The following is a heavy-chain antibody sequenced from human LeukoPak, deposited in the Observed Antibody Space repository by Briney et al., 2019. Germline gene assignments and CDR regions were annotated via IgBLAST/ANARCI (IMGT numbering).Heavy chain of an antibody. D-gene: IGHD2-15*01. Sequence: GSVKVSCKASGYTFTGYYMHWVRQAPGQGLEWMGRINPNSGGTNYAQKFQGRVTMTRDTSISTAYMELSRLRSDDTAVYYCARDLEGYCSGGSCYPRLDYWGQGTLVTVSS. CDR3: ARDLEGYCSGGSCYPRLDY. CDR2: INPNSGGT. J-gene: IGHJ4*02. CDR1: GYTFTGYY. V-gene: IGHV1-2*06.